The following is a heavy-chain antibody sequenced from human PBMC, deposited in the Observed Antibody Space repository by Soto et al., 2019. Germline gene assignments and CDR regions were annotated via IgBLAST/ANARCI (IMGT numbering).Heavy chain of an antibody. CDR2: ISYDGSNK. V-gene: IGHV3-30-3*01. CDR1: GFTFSSYA. J-gene: IGHJ4*02. CDR3: ASHGGSQEVTGEEVDY. Sequence: QVQLVASGGGVVQPGRSLRLSCAASGFTFSSYAMHWVRQAPGKGLEWVAVISYDGSNKYYADSVKGRFTISRDNSKNTLYLQMNGLRAEDTAVYYCASHGGSQEVTGEEVDYWGQGTLVTVSS. D-gene: IGHD3-10*01.